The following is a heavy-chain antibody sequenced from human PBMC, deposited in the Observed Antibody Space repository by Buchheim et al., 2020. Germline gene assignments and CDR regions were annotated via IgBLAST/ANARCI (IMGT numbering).Heavy chain of an antibody. Sequence: QVQLVESGGGVVQPGRSLRLSCAASGFTFSSYGMHWVRQAPGKGLEWVAVIWYDGSNKYYADSVKGRFTISRDNSKNTLYLQMNSLRAEDTAVYYCARDAAARPQYYFDYWGQGTL. D-gene: IGHD6-6*01. CDR3: ARDAAARPQYYFDY. J-gene: IGHJ4*02. CDR2: IWYDGSNK. CDR1: GFTFSSYG. V-gene: IGHV3-33*01.